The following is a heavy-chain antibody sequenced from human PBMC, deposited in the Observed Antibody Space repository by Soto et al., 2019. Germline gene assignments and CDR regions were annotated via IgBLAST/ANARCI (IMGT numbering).Heavy chain of an antibody. Sequence: GGSLRLSCAASGFTFSSYAMHWVRQAPGKGLEWVAVISYDGSNKYYADSVKGRFTISRDNSKNTLYLQMNSLRAEDTAVYYCASESTPYSISHNFDYWGQGTLVTVSS. CDR1: GFTFSSYA. V-gene: IGHV3-30*04. J-gene: IGHJ4*02. D-gene: IGHD6-6*01. CDR2: ISYDGSNK. CDR3: ASESTPYSISHNFDY.